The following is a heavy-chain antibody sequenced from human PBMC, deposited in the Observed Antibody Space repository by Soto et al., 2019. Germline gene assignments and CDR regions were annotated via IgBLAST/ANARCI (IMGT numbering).Heavy chain of an antibody. V-gene: IGHV4-31*03. CDR3: ARRPDVFDI. Sequence: PSETLSLTCTVSGDPISSGGYFWTWIRQHPGKGLEWIGNTYYTGTTYYNPSLKSRVSISVDASKNQFSLKLTSVTAADTAMYYCARRPDVFDIWGQGTMVTVSS. CDR2: TYYTGTT. CDR1: GDPISSGGYF. J-gene: IGHJ3*02.